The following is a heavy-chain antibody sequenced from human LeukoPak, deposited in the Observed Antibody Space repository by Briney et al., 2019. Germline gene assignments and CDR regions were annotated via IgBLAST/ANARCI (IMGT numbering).Heavy chain of an antibody. V-gene: IGHV4-39*01. J-gene: IGHJ4*02. CDR1: GGSISSSSYY. Sequence: SETLSLTCTASGGSISSSSYYWGWIRQPPGKGLEWIGSIYYSGSTYYNPSLKSRVTISVDTSKNQFSLKLSSVTAADTAVYYCASSTKPAAIYFDYWGQGTLVTVSS. CDR2: IYYSGST. CDR3: ASSTKPAAIYFDY. D-gene: IGHD2-2*02.